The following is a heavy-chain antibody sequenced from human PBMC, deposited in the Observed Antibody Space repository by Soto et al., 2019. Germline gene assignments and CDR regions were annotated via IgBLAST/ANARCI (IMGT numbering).Heavy chain of an antibody. V-gene: IGHV1-69*13. CDR3: ARDGTLYDSSGYYYLY. D-gene: IGHD3-22*01. J-gene: IGHJ4*02. Sequence: EASVKVSCKASGGTFSRYAISWVRQAPGQGLEWMGGIIPMFGKANYAQKFQDRITITADESTSTGYLELRSLRSEDTAMYYCARDGTLYDSSGYYYLYWGQGTLVTVSS. CDR2: IIPMFGKA. CDR1: GGTFSRYA.